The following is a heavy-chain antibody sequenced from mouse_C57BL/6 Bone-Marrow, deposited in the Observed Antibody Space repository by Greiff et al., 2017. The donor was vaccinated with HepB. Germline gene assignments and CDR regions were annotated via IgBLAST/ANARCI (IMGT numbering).Heavy chain of an antibody. CDR2: INPYNGGT. CDR3: AMLRYFDV. CDR1: GYTFTDYY. V-gene: IGHV1-19*01. Sequence: EVKLVESGPVLVKPGASVKMSCKASGYTFTDYYMNWVKQSHGKSLEWIGVINPYNGGTSYNQKFKGKATLTVDKSSSTAYMELNSLTSEDSAVYYCAMLRYFDVWGTGTTVTVSS. J-gene: IGHJ1*03. D-gene: IGHD1-3*01.